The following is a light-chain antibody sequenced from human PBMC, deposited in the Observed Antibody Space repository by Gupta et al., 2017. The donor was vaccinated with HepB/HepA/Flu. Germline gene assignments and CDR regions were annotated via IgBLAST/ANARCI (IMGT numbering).Light chain of an antibody. Sequence: SYDLTQTPSVSVSPGQTAHITCSGDTLGRKYVSWYQQRPDLSPVLVIYEDTKRPSGISERFSGSNAGNIATLTISGTQALDEADYYCQTWDSSTAVVFGRGTRLTVL. CDR2: EDT. V-gene: IGLV3-1*01. CDR3: QTWDSSTAVV. J-gene: IGLJ2*01. CDR1: TLGRKY.